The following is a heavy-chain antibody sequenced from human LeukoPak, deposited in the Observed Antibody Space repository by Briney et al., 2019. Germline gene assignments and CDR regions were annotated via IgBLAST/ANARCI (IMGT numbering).Heavy chain of an antibody. J-gene: IGHJ4*02. Sequence: SVKVSCKASGYTFTSYAISWVRQAPGQGLEWMGGIIPIFGTANYAQKFQGRVTITADKSTSTAYMELSSLRSEDTAVYYCAREAYGGNSLFDYWGQGTLVTVSS. D-gene: IGHD4-23*01. CDR2: IIPIFGTA. V-gene: IGHV1-69*06. CDR3: AREAYGGNSLFDY. CDR1: GYTFTSYA.